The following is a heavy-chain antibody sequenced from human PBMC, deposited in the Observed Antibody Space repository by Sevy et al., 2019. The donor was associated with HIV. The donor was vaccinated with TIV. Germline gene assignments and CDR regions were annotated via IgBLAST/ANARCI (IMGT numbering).Heavy chain of an antibody. Sequence: SETLSLTCTVSGGSISSYYWSWIRQPPGKGLEWIGYIYYSGSTNYNPSLKRRVTISVDTSKNQFSLKLRSVTAADTAVDYCARDLMEAAAGGGFDYWGQGTLVTVSS. D-gene: IGHD6-25*01. V-gene: IGHV4-59*01. J-gene: IGHJ4*02. CDR3: ARDLMEAAAGGGFDY. CDR1: GGSISSYY. CDR2: IYYSGST.